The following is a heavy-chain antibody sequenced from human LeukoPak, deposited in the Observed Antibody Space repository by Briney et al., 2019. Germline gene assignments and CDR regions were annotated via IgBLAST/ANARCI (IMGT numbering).Heavy chain of an antibody. CDR2: IFYTGST. D-gene: IGHD4-17*01. CDR3: ARHGEGSLRYYFDY. V-gene: IGHV4-59*08. J-gene: IGHJ4*02. Sequence: PSETLSLTCSVSGDSISSYYWSWIRQPPGKGLEWIGYIFYTGSTNYNPSLKSRVTISVDTSKNQFSLKLSSVTAADTAVYYCARHGEGSLRYYFDYWGQGTLVTVSS. CDR1: GDSISSYY.